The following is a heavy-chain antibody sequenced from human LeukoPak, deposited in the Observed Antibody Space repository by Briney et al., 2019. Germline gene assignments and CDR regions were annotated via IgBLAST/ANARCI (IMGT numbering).Heavy chain of an antibody. Sequence: SETLSLTCSVSGGSLSGYFWSWLRQAPGKGLEWIAYMHYDGRTDYNPSLQSRITIAVDTSKNQFSLKLNSATAADTAVYYCARQRGIESRSGWYRIFDFWGRGTLVTASS. J-gene: IGHJ4*01. D-gene: IGHD6-19*01. CDR1: GGSLSGYF. CDR2: MHYDGRT. V-gene: IGHV4-59*08. CDR3: ARQRGIESRSGWYRIFDF.